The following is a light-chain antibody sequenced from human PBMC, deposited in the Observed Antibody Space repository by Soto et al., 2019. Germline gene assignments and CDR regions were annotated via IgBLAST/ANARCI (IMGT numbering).Light chain of an antibody. CDR1: RSDVGGYNY. Sequence: QSVLTQPASVSGSPGQSITISCTGTRSDVGGYNYVSWYQQHPGKAPKIMIYEVSNRPSGVSNRFSGSKSGNTASLTISGLQAEDEADYYCSSYTSSSTHWVFGGGTKLTVL. V-gene: IGLV2-14*01. J-gene: IGLJ3*02. CDR2: EVS. CDR3: SSYTSSSTHWV.